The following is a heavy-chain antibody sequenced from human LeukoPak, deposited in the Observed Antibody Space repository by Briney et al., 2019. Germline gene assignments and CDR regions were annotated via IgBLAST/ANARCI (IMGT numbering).Heavy chain of an antibody. Sequence: SQTLSLTCVISGDSVVSNSTACNWIRQSPSRGLEWLGRTYYRSKWYNDYAVSVKSRITINPDTSKNQFSLQLNSVTPEDTAVYYCARGGQGDGYSADEAFDFWGQGTVVTVS. V-gene: IGHV6-1*01. J-gene: IGHJ3*01. CDR3: ARGGQGDGYSADEAFDF. CDR2: TYYRSKWYN. D-gene: IGHD5-24*01. CDR1: GDSVVSNSTA.